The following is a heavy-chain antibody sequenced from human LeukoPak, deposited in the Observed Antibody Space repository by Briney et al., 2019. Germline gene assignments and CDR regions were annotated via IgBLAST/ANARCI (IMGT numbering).Heavy chain of an antibody. D-gene: IGHD2-15*01. J-gene: IGHJ4*02. Sequence: GGSLRLSCAASGFTFSSYEMNWVRQAPGKGLEWVSYISSSGSTIYYADSVKGRFTISRDNAKNSLYLQMNSLRAEDTAVYYCAKVSDKVAFDYWGQGTLVTVSS. CDR2: ISSSGSTI. V-gene: IGHV3-48*03. CDR3: AKVSDKVAFDY. CDR1: GFTFSSYE.